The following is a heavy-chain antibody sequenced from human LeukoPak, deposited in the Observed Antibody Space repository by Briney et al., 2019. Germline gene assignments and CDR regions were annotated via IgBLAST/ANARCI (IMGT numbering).Heavy chain of an antibody. CDR3: ARGPYSYDSSGAFDI. V-gene: IGHV4-4*07. J-gene: IGHJ3*02. D-gene: IGHD3-22*01. CDR2: ISSSGST. CDR1: GGSISTYY. Sequence: SETLSLTCTVSGGSISTYYWSWIRQPAGKGLEWIGRISSSGSTNYNPSLKSRVTISVDTSKNQFSLKLSSVTAADTAVYFCARGPYSYDSSGAFDIWGQGTMVTVSS.